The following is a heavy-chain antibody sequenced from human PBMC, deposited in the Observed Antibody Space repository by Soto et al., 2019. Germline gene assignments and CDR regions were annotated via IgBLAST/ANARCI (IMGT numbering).Heavy chain of an antibody. D-gene: IGHD6-19*01. V-gene: IGHV3-33*01. CDR1: GFTFSNYA. CDR3: ASGVAGRYMYYFDY. CDR2: VWYDGGNK. J-gene: IGHJ4*02. Sequence: QVQLVESGGGVVQPGRSLGLSCTASGFTFSNYAMHWVRQAPGKGLGWVAVVWYDGGNKYYADSVKGRVTISRDNSDNILDLQMNSPRVEDTAVYYCASGVAGRYMYYFDYWGQGTLVTVSS.